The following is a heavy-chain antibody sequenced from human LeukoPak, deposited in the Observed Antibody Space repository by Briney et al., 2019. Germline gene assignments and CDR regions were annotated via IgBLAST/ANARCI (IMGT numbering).Heavy chain of an antibody. CDR3: VRDPGAATFDY. J-gene: IGHJ4*02. CDR1: GYTFTRYD. Sequence: ASVKVSCKTFGYTFTRYDITWVRQAPGQGPEWMGGINVKNGNTNYAQKLRGRVTLSRDTSTSTAYMELRSLTSDDTAAYYCVRDPGAATFDYWGQGTLVTVSP. V-gene: IGHV1-18*01. CDR2: INVKNGNT. D-gene: IGHD2-15*01.